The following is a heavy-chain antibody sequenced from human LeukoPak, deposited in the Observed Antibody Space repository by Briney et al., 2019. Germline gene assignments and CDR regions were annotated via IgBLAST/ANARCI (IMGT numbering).Heavy chain of an antibody. CDR3: AREAAPGTGGFDY. Sequence: SETLSLTCTVSGYSISDYYWSWIRQPPGKGLEWIGYIYHSGSTNYNPSLQSRVAISVDSSKNQFSLNVRSVTAADTAVYYCAREAAPGTGGFDYWGPGTLVTVSS. CDR1: GYSISDYY. V-gene: IGHV4-59*01. CDR2: IYHSGST. D-gene: IGHD6-13*01. J-gene: IGHJ4*02.